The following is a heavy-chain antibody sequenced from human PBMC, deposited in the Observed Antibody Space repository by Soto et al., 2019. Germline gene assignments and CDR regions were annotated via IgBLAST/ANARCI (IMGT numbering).Heavy chain of an antibody. J-gene: IGHJ5*02. D-gene: IGHD1-26*01. CDR2: ISGSGGST. V-gene: IGHV3-23*04. Sequence: DVQLVESGGGLVQPGGSLRLSCVASGFSFSSYTMNWVRQAPGKGLEWVSGISGSGGSTYYADSVQGRFAISRDNSNTSLYLQINSLRAEDTAVYYCAKDRMGASGWLDPWGQGTLVTVSS. CDR1: GFSFSSYT. CDR3: AKDRMGASGWLDP.